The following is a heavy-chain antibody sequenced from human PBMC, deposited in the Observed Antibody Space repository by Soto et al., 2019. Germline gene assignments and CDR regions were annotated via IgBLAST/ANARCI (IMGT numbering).Heavy chain of an antibody. Sequence: QVQLVESGGGVVQPGRSLRLSCAASGFTFSSYGMHWVRQAPGKGLEWVAVISYDGSNKYYADSVKGRFTISRDNSKNTLYLQMNSLRAEDTAVYYCAKGKVPVVVTAPLDYWGQGTLVTVSS. CDR1: GFTFSSYG. J-gene: IGHJ4*02. D-gene: IGHD2-21*02. V-gene: IGHV3-30*18. CDR3: AKGKVPVVVTAPLDY. CDR2: ISYDGSNK.